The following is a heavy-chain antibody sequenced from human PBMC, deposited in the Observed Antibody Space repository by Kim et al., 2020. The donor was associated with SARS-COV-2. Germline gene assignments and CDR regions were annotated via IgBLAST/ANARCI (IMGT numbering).Heavy chain of an antibody. CDR1: GFTFSSYW. J-gene: IGHJ3*02. D-gene: IGHD6-19*01. CDR2: IKQDGNQK. Sequence: GGSLRLSCAASGFTFSSYWMTWVRQAPGKGLEWVANIKQDGNQKYYVDSVKGRFTISRDNAKNSLYLQMNSLRAEDTSVYYCARDGDTYSSGKDAFDIWGQGTMVTVSS. CDR3: ARDGDTYSSGKDAFDI. V-gene: IGHV3-7*01.